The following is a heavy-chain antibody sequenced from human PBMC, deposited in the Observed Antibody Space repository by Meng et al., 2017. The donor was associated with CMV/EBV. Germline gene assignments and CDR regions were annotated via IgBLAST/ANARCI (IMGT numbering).Heavy chain of an antibody. Sequence: GESLKISCAASGFTVSSNYMSWVRQAPGKGLEWVGRIKSKTDGGTTDYAAPVKGRFTISRDESKNTLYLQMNSLKTEDTAVYYCTTSWAAWGQGTLVIVSS. CDR2: IKSKTDGGTT. J-gene: IGHJ5*02. V-gene: IGHV3-15*01. CDR1: GFTVSSNY. D-gene: IGHD7-27*01. CDR3: TTSWAA.